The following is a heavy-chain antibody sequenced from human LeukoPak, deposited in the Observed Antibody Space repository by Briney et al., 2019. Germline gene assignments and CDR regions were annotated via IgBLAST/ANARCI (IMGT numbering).Heavy chain of an antibody. CDR2: ISAYNGNT. Sequence: GASVKVSCKASGYTFTSYGISWVRQAPGQGLEWMGWISAYNGNTNYAQKLQGRVTMTTDTSTSTAYMELRSLRSDDTAVYYCARGRPPPSIAAARPKAPEYYFDYWGQGTLVTVSS. CDR1: GYTFTSYG. D-gene: IGHD6-13*01. V-gene: IGHV1-18*01. CDR3: ARGRPPPSIAAARPKAPEYYFDY. J-gene: IGHJ4*02.